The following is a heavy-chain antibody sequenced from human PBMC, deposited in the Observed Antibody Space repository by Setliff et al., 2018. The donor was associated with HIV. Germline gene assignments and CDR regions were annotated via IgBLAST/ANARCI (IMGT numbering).Heavy chain of an antibody. CDR1: GFIFSDYY. Sequence: GGSLRLSCAASGFIFSDYYMSWIRQAPGKGLEWVSYISHSGSTIYYADSVKGRFNISRDNAKNSLYLQMNSLRVEDTAVYYCARDLHILYSNSGGGFDYWGQGTLVTVSS. V-gene: IGHV3-11*04. D-gene: IGHD6-6*01. CDR3: ARDLHILYSNSGGGFDY. CDR2: ISHSGSTI. J-gene: IGHJ4*02.